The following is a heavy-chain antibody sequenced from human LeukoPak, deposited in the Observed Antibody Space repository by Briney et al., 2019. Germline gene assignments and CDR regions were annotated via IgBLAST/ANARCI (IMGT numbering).Heavy chain of an antibody. CDR2: ISYDGSNK. Sequence: GGSLRLSCAASGFTFSTYAMHWVRQAPGKGLEWVAVISYDGSNKYYADSVKGRFTISRDNSKNTLYLQMNSLRAEDTAVYYCARDGVVIYDAFDIWGQGTMVTVSS. D-gene: IGHD3-3*01. V-gene: IGHV3-30*04. CDR1: GFTFSTYA. CDR3: ARDGVVIYDAFDI. J-gene: IGHJ3*02.